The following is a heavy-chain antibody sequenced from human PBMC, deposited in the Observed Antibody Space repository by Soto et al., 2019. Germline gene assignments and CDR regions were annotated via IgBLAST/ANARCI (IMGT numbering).Heavy chain of an antibody. CDR2: IIPIFGTA. CDR3: ARDGGRHSGGIDY. CDR1: GGTFSSYS. Sequence: QVQLVQSGAEVKKPGSSVKVSCKASGGTFSSYSINWVRQAPGQGLEWMGEIIPIFGTANYAQKFQGRVTITADESTSPAYMELSSLRSEDTAVHYCARDGGRHSGGIDYWGQGTLVTVSS. J-gene: IGHJ4*02. D-gene: IGHD1-26*01. V-gene: IGHV1-69*01.